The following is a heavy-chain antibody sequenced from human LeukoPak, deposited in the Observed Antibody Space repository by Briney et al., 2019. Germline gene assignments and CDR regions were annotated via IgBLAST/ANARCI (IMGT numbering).Heavy chain of an antibody. CDR1: GGSFNGYY. V-gene: IGHV4-34*01. CDR3: ASKIIAARPPPSYYYYYYMDV. J-gene: IGHJ6*03. Sequence: PSETLSLTCAVYGGSFNGYYWSWIRQPPGKGLEWIGEINHSGNTNYNPSLKNRVTISVDTSKNQFSLRLSSVTAADTAMYYCASKIIAARPPPSYYYYYYMDVWGQGTTVTVSS. CDR2: INHSGNT. D-gene: IGHD6-6*01.